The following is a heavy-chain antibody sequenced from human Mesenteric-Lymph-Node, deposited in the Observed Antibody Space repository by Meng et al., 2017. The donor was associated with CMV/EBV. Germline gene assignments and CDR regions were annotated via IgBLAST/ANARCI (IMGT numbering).Heavy chain of an antibody. D-gene: IGHD1-7*01. CDR3: ARGTLTYYLDY. CDR2: IFSGGST. CDR1: GFTFSSYE. Sequence: GESLKISCAASGFTFSSYEMSWVRQAPGKGLEWVSVIFSGGSTYSADSVKGRFTISRDNSQNTLYLQMNSLRADDTAVYYCARGTLTYYLDYWGQGALVTVSS. J-gene: IGHJ4*02. V-gene: IGHV3-53*01.